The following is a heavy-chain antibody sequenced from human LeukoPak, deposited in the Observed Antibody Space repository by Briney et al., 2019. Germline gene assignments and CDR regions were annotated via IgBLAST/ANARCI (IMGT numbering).Heavy chain of an antibody. CDR3: AKGVGYSSSWYAPTY. Sequence: GGSLRLSCAASGFTFSSYAMSWVRHAPGKGLELVSAVSGSGGSTYYADSVKGRFTISRDNSKNTLYLQMNSLRAEDTAVYYCAKGVGYSSSWYAPTYWGQGTLVTVSS. CDR2: VSGSGGST. D-gene: IGHD6-13*01. CDR1: GFTFSSYA. J-gene: IGHJ4*02. V-gene: IGHV3-23*01.